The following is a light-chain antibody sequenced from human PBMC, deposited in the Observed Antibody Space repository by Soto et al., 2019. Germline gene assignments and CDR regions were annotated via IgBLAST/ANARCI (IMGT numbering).Light chain of an antibody. V-gene: IGKV1-12*01. CDR2: AAS. CDR1: QDLSTW. J-gene: IGKJ3*01. CDR3: QQLNNYPPFT. Sequence: DIQMTQSPSSVSASVGDRVTITCRASQDLSTWLAWYQQRPGKAPKLLIYAASSLQSGVPSRFSGSGSGTDFTLTISSLQPEDFATYYCQQLNNYPPFTFGPGTTVDLE.